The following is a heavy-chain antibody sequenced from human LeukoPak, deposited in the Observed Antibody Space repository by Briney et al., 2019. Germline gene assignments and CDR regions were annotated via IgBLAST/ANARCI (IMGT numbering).Heavy chain of an antibody. CDR2: FSLDTDRI. V-gene: IGHV3-9*01. J-gene: IGHJ6*02. D-gene: IGHD3-10*01. CDR3: TKDIPPGGADV. Sequence: GRSLRLSCVASGLTLDRYAMHWVRQGPGKGLEWVAGFSLDTDRIDYADSVRGRFTVSKDDAKKTLYLQMNNLRTEDTALYYCTKDIPPGGADVWGQGTTVTVSS. CDR1: GLTLDRYA.